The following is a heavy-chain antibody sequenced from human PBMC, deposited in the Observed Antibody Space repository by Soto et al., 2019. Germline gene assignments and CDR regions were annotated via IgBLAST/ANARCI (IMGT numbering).Heavy chain of an antibody. D-gene: IGHD6-19*01. J-gene: IGHJ4*01. CDR1: VYSSSSGYY. V-gene: IGHV4-38-2*02. CDR2: IYHGVTT. CDR3: ARVHVMVVAGSTFDY. Sequence: SETLSLTCTVSVYSSSSGYYWACIRQPPGKGPEWIASIYHGVTTSYNPSLKSRITISVDTSNNQFSLKLTSVTAADTAVYYCARVHVMVVAGSTFDYWGHGTLVTVSS.